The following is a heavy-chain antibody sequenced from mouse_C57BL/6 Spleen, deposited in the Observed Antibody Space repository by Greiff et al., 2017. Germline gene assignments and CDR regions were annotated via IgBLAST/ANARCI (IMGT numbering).Heavy chain of an antibody. CDR1: GYAFSSYW. V-gene: IGHV1-80*01. J-gene: IGHJ4*01. CDR2: IYPGDGDT. Sequence: LVESGAELVKPGASVKISCKASGYAFSSYWMNWVKQRPGKGLEWIGQIYPGDGDTNYNGKFKGKATLTADKSSSTAYMQLSSLTSEDSAVYFCARDYYDRAMDYWGQGTSVTVSS. D-gene: IGHD2-4*01. CDR3: ARDYYDRAMDY.